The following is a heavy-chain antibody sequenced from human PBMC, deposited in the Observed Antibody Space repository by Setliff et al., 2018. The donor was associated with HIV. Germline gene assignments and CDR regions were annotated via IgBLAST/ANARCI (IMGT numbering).Heavy chain of an antibody. J-gene: IGHJ3*02. CDR3: AKMHTAMDPDTFDI. V-gene: IGHV3-30*02. D-gene: IGHD5-18*01. Sequence: GGSLRLSCAASGFIFNNHGMHWVRQAPGKGLEWVAFIRYDGSYRYYVDSVKGRFTTSRDNSKNTMFLQMNSLRVEDTAIYYCAKMHTAMDPDTFDIWGQGTMVTVSS. CDR2: IRYDGSYR. CDR1: GFIFNNHG.